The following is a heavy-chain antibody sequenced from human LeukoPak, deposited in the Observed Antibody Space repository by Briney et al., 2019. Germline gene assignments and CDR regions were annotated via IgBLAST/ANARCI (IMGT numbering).Heavy chain of an antibody. CDR1: GFTFSSYA. CDR3: AKGSCSSTTCLKTD. D-gene: IGHD2-2*01. CDR2: ISYDGIDK. J-gene: IGHJ4*02. Sequence: GGSLRLSCAASGFTFSSYAMHWVRQTPGKGLWWVAVISYDGIDKYYADSVRGRFTISRDNSKNTLYLQMNSLKSEDTAVYYCAKGSCSSTTCLKTDWGQGAPVTVSS. V-gene: IGHV3-30*18.